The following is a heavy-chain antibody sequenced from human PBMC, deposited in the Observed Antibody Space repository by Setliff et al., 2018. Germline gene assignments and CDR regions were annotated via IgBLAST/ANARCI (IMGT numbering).Heavy chain of an antibody. J-gene: IGHJ3*02. Sequence: GASVKVSCKASGYPFNNYGISWLRQTPGQGLEWMGWIGGHNDDPLFAQKFQDRVTITRDTSATTAYMELSSLQSEDTAVYFCASGAAADAFHIWGLGTMVTVSS. CDR3: ASGAAADAFHI. D-gene: IGHD6-25*01. V-gene: IGHV1-18*01. CDR1: GYPFNNYG. CDR2: IGGHNDDP.